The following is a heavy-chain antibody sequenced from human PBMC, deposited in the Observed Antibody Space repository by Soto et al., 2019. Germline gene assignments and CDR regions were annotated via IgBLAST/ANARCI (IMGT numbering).Heavy chain of an antibody. D-gene: IGHD1-26*01. Sequence: SETLSLTYAVSGGSISCGGYYWGWIRQPPGKGLEWIGSIYYSGSTYYNPSLKSRVTISVDTSKNQFSMKLSSVTAADTAVYYCATQEVGGTYVYTFDPWGQGTLVTVSS. J-gene: IGHJ5*02. CDR2: IYYSGST. CDR1: GGSISCGGYY. CDR3: ATQEVGGTYVYTFDP. V-gene: IGHV4-39*01.